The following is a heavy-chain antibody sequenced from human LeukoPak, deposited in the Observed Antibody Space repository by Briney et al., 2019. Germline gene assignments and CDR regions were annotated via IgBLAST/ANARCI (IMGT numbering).Heavy chain of an antibody. J-gene: IGHJ4*02. V-gene: IGHV4-61*02. CDR1: GGSISSGSYY. CDR2: IYTSGST. Sequence: SETLSLTCTVSGGSISSGSYYWSWIRQPAGKGLEWIGRIYTSGSTNYNPSLKSRVTISVDTSKNQFSLKLSSVTAADTAVYYCARDLGSSWYDYWGQGTLVTVSS. CDR3: ARDLGSSWYDY. D-gene: IGHD6-13*01.